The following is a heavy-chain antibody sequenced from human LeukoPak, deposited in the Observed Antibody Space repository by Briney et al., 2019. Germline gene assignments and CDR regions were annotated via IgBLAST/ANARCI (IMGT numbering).Heavy chain of an antibody. CDR3: AKVGRELADLGLEGRIFQH. V-gene: IGHV3-30-3*01. CDR2: ISYDGSNK. D-gene: IGHD1-26*01. J-gene: IGHJ1*01. Sequence: QSGGSLRLSCAASGFTFSSYAMHWVRQAPGKGLEWVAVISYDGSNKYYADSVKGRFTISRDNSKNTLYLQMNSLRAEDTAVYYCAKVGRELADLGLEGRIFQHWGQGTLVTVSS. CDR1: GFTFSSYA.